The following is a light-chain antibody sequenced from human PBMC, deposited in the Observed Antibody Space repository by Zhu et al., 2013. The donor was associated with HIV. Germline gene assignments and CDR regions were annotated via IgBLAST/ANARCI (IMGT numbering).Light chain of an antibody. V-gene: IGKV3-11*01. CDR2: EAS. CDR1: QSIGTY. J-gene: IGKJ3*01. CDR3: QQYGTSPVT. Sequence: EIVLTQSPATLSLSPGERATLSCRASQSIGTYLAWYRQKAGQAPRLLIYEASSRATGIPARFSGSGSGTDFTLTINRLEPEDIAVYYCQQYGTSPVTFGPGTKVEVK.